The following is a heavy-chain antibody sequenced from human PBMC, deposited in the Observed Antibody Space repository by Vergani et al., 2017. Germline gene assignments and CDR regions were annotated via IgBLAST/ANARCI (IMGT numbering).Heavy chain of an antibody. CDR3: VKDAGSYKNFFDS. Sequence: EVQLLESGGSLKQPGGSVRLSCAASGFTFSTYAMHWVRQAPGKGLEWVSALTGGGGSTYYADSFKGCFTISRDNSRDTLYLQMNSLRPEDTATYYCVKDAGSYKNFFDSWGQGTLFTVSS. D-gene: IGHD1-26*01. CDR1: GFTFSTYA. V-gene: IGHV3-23*01. CDR2: LTGGGGST. J-gene: IGHJ4*02.